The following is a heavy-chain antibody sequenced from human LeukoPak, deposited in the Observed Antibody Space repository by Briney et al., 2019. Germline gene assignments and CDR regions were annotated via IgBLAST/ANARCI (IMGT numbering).Heavy chain of an antibody. CDR2: INPSGGST. J-gene: IGHJ4*02. CDR3: ARDPDPYSSSWSFDFDY. Sequence: ASVKVSCKASGYTFISYYMHWVRQAPGQGLEWMGRINPSGGSTMYAQKFQGRVTITADESTSTAYMELSSLRSEDTAVYYCARDPDPYSSSWSFDFDYWGQGTLVTVSS. CDR1: GYTFISYY. D-gene: IGHD6-13*01. V-gene: IGHV1-46*01.